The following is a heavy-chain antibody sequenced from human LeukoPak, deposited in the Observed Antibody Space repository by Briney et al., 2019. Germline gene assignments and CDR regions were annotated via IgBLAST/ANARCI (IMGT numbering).Heavy chain of an antibody. V-gene: IGHV1-18*01. CDR1: GYTFTSYG. CDR2: ISAYNGNT. Sequence: ASVKVSCKASGYTFTSYGISWVRQAPGQGLEWMGWISAYNGNTNYAQKLQGRVTMTTDTSTSTAYMELRSLRSDDTAVYYCARDPRVDQLLGGGGWFDPWGQGTLVTVSS. CDR3: ARDPRVDQLLGGGGWFDP. J-gene: IGHJ5*02. D-gene: IGHD2-2*01.